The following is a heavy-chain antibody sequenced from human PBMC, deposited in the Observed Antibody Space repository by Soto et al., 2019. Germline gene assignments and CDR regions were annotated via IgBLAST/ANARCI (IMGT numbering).Heavy chain of an antibody. CDR3: ARGKEDNWNYFGWFDP. J-gene: IGHJ5*02. D-gene: IGHD1-7*01. Sequence: SETLSLTCAVYGGSFSGYYWSWIRQPPGKGLEWIGEINHSGSTNYNPSLKSRVTISVDTSKNQFSLKLSSVTAADTAVYCCARGKEDNWNYFGWFDPWGQGTLVTVSS. V-gene: IGHV4-34*01. CDR1: GGSFSGYY. CDR2: INHSGST.